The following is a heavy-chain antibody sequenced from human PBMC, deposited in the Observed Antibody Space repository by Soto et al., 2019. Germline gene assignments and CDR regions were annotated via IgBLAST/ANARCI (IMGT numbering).Heavy chain of an antibody. CDR1: GDRVSSNRDA. CDR3: ARGEQYSGRIFDY. CDR2: TYYRSKWYY. V-gene: IGHV6-1*01. Sequence: HXLSLTCAICGDRVSSNRDAWNLIRQSPSRGLEWLGRTYYRSKWYYEYAVSVRGRITINPDTSKNQYSLQLNSVTPEDTAVYFCARGEQYSGRIFDYWGQGTLVTVPS. J-gene: IGHJ4*01. D-gene: IGHD1-26*01.